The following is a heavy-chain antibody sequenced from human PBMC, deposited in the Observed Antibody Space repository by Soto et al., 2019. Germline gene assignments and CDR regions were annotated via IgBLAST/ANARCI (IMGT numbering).Heavy chain of an antibody. CDR3: VRWVPITGSRLARYFDY. CDR1: GASVSSGDYG. V-gene: IGHV4-30-4*01. CDR2: IYYSGST. D-gene: IGHD1-20*01. J-gene: IGHJ4*02. Sequence: QVQLQGSGPRLVKPSQTLSLTCTVSGASVSSGDYGWGWVRQPPEKGLEWIGYIYYSGSTFYSPSLRRRISMSLDSSSAQFSLNLNSVTAADTAVYYCVRWVPITGSRLARYFDYWGQGTLVTVSS.